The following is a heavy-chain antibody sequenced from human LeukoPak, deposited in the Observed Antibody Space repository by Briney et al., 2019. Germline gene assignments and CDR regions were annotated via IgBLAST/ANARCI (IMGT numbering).Heavy chain of an antibody. D-gene: IGHD2-2*02. V-gene: IGHV1-69*13. CDR2: IIPIFGTA. J-gene: IGHJ5*02. CDR1: GGTFSSYA. Sequence: GASVKVSCKASGGTFSSYAISWVRQAPGQGLEWMGGIIPIFGTANYAQKFQGRVTITADESTSTAYMELSSLRSEDTAVYYCARLRCSSTSCYIAWFDPWGQGTLVTVSS. CDR3: ARLRCSSTSCYIAWFDP.